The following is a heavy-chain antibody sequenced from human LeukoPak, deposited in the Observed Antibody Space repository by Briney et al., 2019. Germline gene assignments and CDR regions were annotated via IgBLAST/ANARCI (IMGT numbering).Heavy chain of an antibody. D-gene: IGHD1-14*01. J-gene: IGHJ6*03. CDR3: ARPNRTRYYYYYMDV. CDR1: GGSFSGYY. V-gene: IGHV4-34*01. Sequence: PSETLSLTCAVYGGSFSGYYWSWIRQPPGKGLEWIGEINHSGSTNYNPSLKSRVTISVDTSKNQFSLKLSSVTAADTAVYYCARPNRTRYYYYYMDVWGKGTTVTVS. CDR2: INHSGST.